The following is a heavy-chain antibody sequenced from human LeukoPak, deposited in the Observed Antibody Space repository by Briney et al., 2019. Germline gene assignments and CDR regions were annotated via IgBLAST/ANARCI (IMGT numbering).Heavy chain of an antibody. CDR1: GGSISSGGYY. CDR3: ARDLVRQDYYGMDV. D-gene: IGHD6-13*01. Sequence: SETLSLTCTVSGGSISSGGYYWSWLRQHPGKGLEWIGYIYYSGSTYYNPSLKSRVTISVDTSKNQFSLKLSSVTAADTAVYYCARDLVRQDYYGMDVWGQGTTVTVSS. J-gene: IGHJ6*02. CDR2: IYYSGST. V-gene: IGHV4-31*03.